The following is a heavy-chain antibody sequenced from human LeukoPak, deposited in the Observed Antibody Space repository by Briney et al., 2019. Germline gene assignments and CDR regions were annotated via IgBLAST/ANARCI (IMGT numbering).Heavy chain of an antibody. CDR3: AKDSTERSNDFWSGYTYYFDY. D-gene: IGHD3-3*01. J-gene: IGHJ4*02. CDR1: GFTFSSYA. Sequence: GGSLRLSCAASGFTFSSYAMSWVRQAPGKGLEWVSAISGSGGSTYYADSVKGRFTISRDNSKNTLYLQMNSLRAEDTAVYYCAKDSTERSNDFWSGYTYYFDYWGQGTLVTVSS. V-gene: IGHV3-23*01. CDR2: ISGSGGST.